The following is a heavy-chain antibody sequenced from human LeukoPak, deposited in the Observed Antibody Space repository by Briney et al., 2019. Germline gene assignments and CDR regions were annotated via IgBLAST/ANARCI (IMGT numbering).Heavy chain of an antibody. V-gene: IGHV1-24*01. J-gene: IGHJ4*02. CDR1: GYTFTSYD. CDR2: FDPEDGET. CDR3: ATPGLVGATRTFDY. Sequence: ASVKVSCKASGYTFTSYDINWVRQAPGKGLEWMGGFDPEDGETIYAQKFQGRVTMTEDTSTDTAYMELSSLRSEDTAVYYCATPGLVGATRTFDYWGQGTLVTVSS. D-gene: IGHD1-26*01.